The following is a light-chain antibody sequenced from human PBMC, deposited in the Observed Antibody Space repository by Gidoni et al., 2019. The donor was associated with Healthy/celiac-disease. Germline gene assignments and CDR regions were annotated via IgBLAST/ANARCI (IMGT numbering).Light chain of an antibody. CDR2: RNN. V-gene: IGLV1-44*01. CDR1: SYNIGSNT. J-gene: IGLJ3*02. CDR3: AAWDDSLNGWV. Sequence: QSVLTPPPSAPGPPAQSATISCSGSSYNIGSNTVNWYQQLPGTAPKLLIYRNNQRPSGVPDRFSGSRSGNSASLAISGLQSEDEADYYCAAWDDSLNGWVFGGGTKLTVL.